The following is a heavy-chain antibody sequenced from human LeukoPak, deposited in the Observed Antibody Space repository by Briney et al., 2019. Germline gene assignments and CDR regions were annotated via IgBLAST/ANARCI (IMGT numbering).Heavy chain of an antibody. CDR1: GYTFTGYC. D-gene: IGHD2-2*01. CDR2: INPNSGGT. CDR3: ARDSDCSSTSCPNWFDP. Sequence: GASVKVSCKASGYTFTGYCMHWVRQAPGQGLEWMGWINPNSGGTNYAQKFQGRVTMTRDTSISTAYMELSRLRSDDTAVYYCARDSDCSSTSCPNWFDPWGQGTLVTVSS. J-gene: IGHJ5*02. V-gene: IGHV1-2*02.